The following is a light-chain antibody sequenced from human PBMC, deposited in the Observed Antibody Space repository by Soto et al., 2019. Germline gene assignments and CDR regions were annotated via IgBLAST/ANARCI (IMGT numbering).Light chain of an antibody. CDR2: EVS. CDR3: SSYTSSSTQV. V-gene: IGLV2-14*01. Sequence: QSALTQPASVSGSPGQSITISCTGTSSDVGGYNYVSWYQQHPGKAHKLMIYEVSNRPSGVSNRFSGSNSGITASLTISGLPAEDEADYYCSSYTSSSTQVFGGGTKVTVL. J-gene: IGLJ2*01. CDR1: SSDVGGYNY.